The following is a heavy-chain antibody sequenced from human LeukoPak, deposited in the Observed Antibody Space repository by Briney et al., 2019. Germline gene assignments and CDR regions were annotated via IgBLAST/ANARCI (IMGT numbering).Heavy chain of an antibody. CDR2: IGSGGGNTI. Sequence: PGGSLRLSCAASGFNFYDYYMNWVRQAPGKGLQWVSYIGSGGGNTIHYADSVEGRFTISRDNAKNSLYLQMNSLRVEDTAVYYCARDKLLWFGALPAFDIWGQGTMVTVSS. CDR1: GFNFYDYY. J-gene: IGHJ3*02. CDR3: ARDKLLWFGALPAFDI. V-gene: IGHV3-11*01. D-gene: IGHD3-10*01.